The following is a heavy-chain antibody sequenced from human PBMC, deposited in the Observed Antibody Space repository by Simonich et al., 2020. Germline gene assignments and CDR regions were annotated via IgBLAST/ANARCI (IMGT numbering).Heavy chain of an antibody. J-gene: IGHJ4*02. Sequence: QVQLVQSGAEVKKPGASVKVSCKASGYTFTSYGIGWVRQAPGQGIEWMGWNSAYNGNTNYAKKIQGRVTMTTDTSTSTAYMELRSLRSDDTAVYYCARASRGTWWYYYFDYWGQGTLVTVSS. CDR2: NSAYNGNT. CDR3: ARASRGTWWYYYFDY. D-gene: IGHD2-15*01. V-gene: IGHV1-18*01. CDR1: GYTFTSYG.